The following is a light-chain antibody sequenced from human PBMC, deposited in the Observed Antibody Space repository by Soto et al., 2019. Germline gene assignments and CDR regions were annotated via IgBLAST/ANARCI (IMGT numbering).Light chain of an antibody. J-gene: IGLJ1*01. V-gene: IGLV1-40*01. CDR2: GDN. Sequence: QSVLTQPPSVSGAPGQRVSISCTGSTSNIGAPYDVHWYQHLPGAAPKLLIYGDNNRPSGVPDRFSGSKSGTSASLAITSLQAEDEADYYCQSYDISIHNYVFGKGTTVTVL. CDR1: TSNIGAPYD. CDR3: QSYDISIHNYV.